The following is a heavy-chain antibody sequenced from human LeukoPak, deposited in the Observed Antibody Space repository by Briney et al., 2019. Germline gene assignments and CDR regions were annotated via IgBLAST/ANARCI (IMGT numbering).Heavy chain of an antibody. V-gene: IGHV3-7*03. D-gene: IGHD2-21*02. CDR1: GFSFSTTW. CDR3: ARDYCGGDCFPDY. J-gene: IGHJ4*02. Sequence: GGSLRLSCAASGFSFSTTWMTWVRQTPGKGLELVANINIDGSQRYHADSVEGRFTISRDNVKNTLYLQMSSLRVEDTAVYYCARDYCGGDCFPDYWGQGTLVTVSS. CDR2: INIDGSQR.